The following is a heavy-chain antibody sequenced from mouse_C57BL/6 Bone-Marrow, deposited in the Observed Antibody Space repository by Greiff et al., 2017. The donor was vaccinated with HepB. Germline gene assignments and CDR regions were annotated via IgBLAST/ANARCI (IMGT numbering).Heavy chain of an antibody. CDR2: IRSKSNNYAT. V-gene: IGHV10-1*01. CDR1: GFSFNTYA. D-gene: IGHD3-1*01. J-gene: IGHJ4*01. Sequence: DVMLVESGGGLVQPKGSLKLSCAASGFSFNTYAMNWVRQAPGKGLEWVARIRSKSNNYATYYADSVKDRFTISRDDSESMLYLQMNNLKTEDTAMYYCVGGPYYYAMDYWGQGTSVTVSS. CDR3: VGGPYYYAMDY.